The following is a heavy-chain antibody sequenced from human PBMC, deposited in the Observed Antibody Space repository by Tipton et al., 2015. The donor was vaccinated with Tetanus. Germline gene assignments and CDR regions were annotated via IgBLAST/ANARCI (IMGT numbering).Heavy chain of an antibody. CDR1: GGSISSSSYY. D-gene: IGHD3-22*01. CDR2: IYYSGST. V-gene: IGHV4-39*01. Sequence: TLSLTCTVSGGSISSSSYYWGWIRQPPGKGLEWTGSIYYSGSTYYNPSLKSRVTISVDTSKNQFSLKLSSVTAADTAVYYCARHEVRYDSSGYTWDWYFDLWGRGTLVTVSS. CDR3: ARHEVRYDSSGYTWDWYFDL. J-gene: IGHJ2*01.